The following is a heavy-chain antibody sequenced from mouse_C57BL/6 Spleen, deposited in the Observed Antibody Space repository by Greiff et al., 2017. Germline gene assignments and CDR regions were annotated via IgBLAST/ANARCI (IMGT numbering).Heavy chain of an antibody. Sequence: VKLVESGAELARPGASVKLSCTASGYTFTSYGISWVKQRTGKGLEWIGEIYPRSGNTYYNEKVKGKATLTADKSSSTAYMDLRSLTSEDSAVYFCARSITYFDYWGQGTTLTVSS. J-gene: IGHJ2*01. CDR1: GYTFTSYG. CDR2: IYPRSGNT. CDR3: ARSITYFDY. V-gene: IGHV1-81*01. D-gene: IGHD1-3*01.